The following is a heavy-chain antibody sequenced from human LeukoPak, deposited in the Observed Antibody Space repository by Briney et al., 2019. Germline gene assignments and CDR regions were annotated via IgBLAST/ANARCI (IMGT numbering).Heavy chain of an antibody. V-gene: IGHV1-18*04. CDR3: ARGVRHYYDSSGYRKYYFDY. J-gene: IGHJ4*02. Sequence: GASVKVSCKASGYTFTGYYMHWVRQAPGQGLEWMGWISAYNGNTNYAQKLQGRVTMTTDTSTSTAYMGLRSLRSDDTAVYYCARGVRHYYDSSGYRKYYFDYWGQGTLVTVSS. D-gene: IGHD3-22*01. CDR1: GYTFTGYY. CDR2: ISAYNGNT.